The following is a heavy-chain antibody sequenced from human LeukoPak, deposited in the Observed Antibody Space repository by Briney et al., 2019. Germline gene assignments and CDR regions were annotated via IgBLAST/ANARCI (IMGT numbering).Heavy chain of an antibody. CDR1: GFTFSSYA. V-gene: IGHV3-30*04. J-gene: IGHJ5*02. D-gene: IGHD6-13*01. Sequence: GGSLRLSCAASGFTFSSYAMHWVRQAPGKGLEWVAVMSYDGSNKYYADSVKGRFTISRDNSKNTLYLQMNSLRAEDTAVYYCARDHSSSSWPLRWFDPWGQGTLVTVSS. CDR2: MSYDGSNK. CDR3: ARDHSSSSWPLRWFDP.